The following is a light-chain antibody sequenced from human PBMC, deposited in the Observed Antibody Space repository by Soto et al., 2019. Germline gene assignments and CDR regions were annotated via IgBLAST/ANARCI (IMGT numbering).Light chain of an antibody. CDR1: SSDTAGYNY. V-gene: IGLV2-14*01. CDR2: EVS. J-gene: IGLJ1*01. Sequence: QSALTQPASVSGSPGQSITISCTGASSDTAGYNYVSWYQQHQGKAPKLMIYEVSNRPSGVSNRFAGCQSGNTASLTLSGLQAEDEANYCWSSYTSSNTPLYVFGTGTQLTVL. CDR3: SSYTSSNTPLYV.